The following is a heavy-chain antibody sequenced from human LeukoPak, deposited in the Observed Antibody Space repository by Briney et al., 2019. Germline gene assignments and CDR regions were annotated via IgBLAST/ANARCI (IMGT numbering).Heavy chain of an antibody. Sequence: GGSLRLSCAASGFTFSSYGMHWVRQAPGKGLEWVAVIWYDGSNKYYADSVKGRFTISRDNSKNTLYLQMNSLRAEDTAVYYCARDLSMGYSVDYWGQGTLVTVSS. D-gene: IGHD2-21*01. CDR1: GFTFSSYG. J-gene: IGHJ4*02. CDR3: ARDLSMGYSVDY. CDR2: IWYDGSNK. V-gene: IGHV3-33*01.